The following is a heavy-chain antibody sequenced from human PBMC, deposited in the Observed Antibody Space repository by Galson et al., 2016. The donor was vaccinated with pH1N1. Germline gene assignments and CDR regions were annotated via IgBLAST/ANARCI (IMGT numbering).Heavy chain of an antibody. V-gene: IGHV3-23*01. CDR3: ARSSDVTAYYGLDV. CDR2: INDGGGDT. D-gene: IGHD6-6*01. J-gene: IGHJ6*02. Sequence: SLRLSCAASGFSFSSYAMTWVRQAPGKGLEWVASINDGGGDTYYADSVQGRFTISRDNSTNTVSLQMNRLRAEDTAVFYCARSSDVTAYYGLDVWGQGTTVSVSS. CDR1: GFSFSSYA.